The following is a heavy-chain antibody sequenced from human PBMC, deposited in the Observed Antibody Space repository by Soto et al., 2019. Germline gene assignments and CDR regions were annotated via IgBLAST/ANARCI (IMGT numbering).Heavy chain of an antibody. CDR3: ARHRQYYDTRGYQQRYFDY. CDR2: IYYSGTT. J-gene: IGHJ4*02. V-gene: IGHV4-39*01. CDR1: GGSISSSPYY. Sequence: QLQLQESGPGLVKPSETLSLTCSVSGGSISSSPYYWGWIRQPPGKGLEWLGTIYYSGTTSYNPSLKSRVIISVDTSNNQLFLKLRSVTAADTAVYYCARHRQYYDTRGYQQRYFDYWGQGTQVTVSS. D-gene: IGHD3-22*01.